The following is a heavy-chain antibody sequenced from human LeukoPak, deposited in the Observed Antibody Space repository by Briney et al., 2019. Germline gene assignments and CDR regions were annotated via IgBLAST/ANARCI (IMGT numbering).Heavy chain of an antibody. Sequence: GGSLRLSCAASGFTVSSYGMSWVRQAPGKGPEWVSLVYSDGVTRYADSVQGRFTISRDNSKNTVYLQMNNLRAEDTALYYCAKDQNSGSGSYSNFNYWGQGTLVTVSS. D-gene: IGHD3-10*01. CDR3: AKDQNSGSGSYSNFNY. CDR2: VYSDGVT. CDR1: GFTVSSYG. V-gene: IGHV3-53*05. J-gene: IGHJ4*02.